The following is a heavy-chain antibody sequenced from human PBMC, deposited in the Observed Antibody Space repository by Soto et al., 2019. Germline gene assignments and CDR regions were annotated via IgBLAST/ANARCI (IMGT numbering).Heavy chain of an antibody. CDR1: GDSISDSNW. CDR3: AKTIGSGSYMPF. CDR2: VYHSGRA. D-gene: IGHD3-10*01. V-gene: IGHV4-4*02. Sequence: QVQLQESGPGLVKPSGTLSLTCTVSGDSISDSNWWTWVRQPPGKGLEWIGEVYHSGRANYNPSLRSRVTMSADTLKNHFNLRLSSVTAADTVVYYCAKTIGSGSYMPFWGQGTLVAVSP. J-gene: IGHJ4*02.